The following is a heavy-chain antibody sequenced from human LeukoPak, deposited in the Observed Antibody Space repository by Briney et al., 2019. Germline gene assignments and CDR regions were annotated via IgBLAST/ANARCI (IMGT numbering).Heavy chain of an antibody. CDR1: GGSISSGDYY. CDR2: IYYSGST. J-gene: IGHJ5*02. V-gene: IGHV4-30-4*01. CDR3: ARGISYYDSSGDNWFVP. Sequence: SQTLSLTCTVSGGSISSGDYYWSWIRQPPGKGLEWIGYIYYSGSTSYYPSLRSRVMISVDTSKNQFSLKLSSVTAADTAVYYCARGISYYDSSGDNWFVPWGQGTLVTVSS. D-gene: IGHD3-22*01.